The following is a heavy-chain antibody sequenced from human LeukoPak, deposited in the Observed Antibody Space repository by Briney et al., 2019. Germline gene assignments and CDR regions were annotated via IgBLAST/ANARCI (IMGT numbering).Heavy chain of an antibody. V-gene: IGHV1-46*01. CDR2: INPSGGST. CDR1: GYTFTSYY. Sequence: ASVKVSCKASGYTFTSYYMHWVRQAPGQWLEWMGIINPSGGSTSYAQKFQGRVTMTRDTSTSTVYMELSSLRSEDTAVYYCARDSSGEEGFYWGQGTLVTVSS. CDR3: ARDSSGEEGFY. J-gene: IGHJ4*02. D-gene: IGHD3-10*01.